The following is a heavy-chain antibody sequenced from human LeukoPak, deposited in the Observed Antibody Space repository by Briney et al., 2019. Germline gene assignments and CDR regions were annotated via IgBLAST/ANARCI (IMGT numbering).Heavy chain of an antibody. D-gene: IGHD2-15*01. CDR3: AKQLGYCSDGSCYFPY. V-gene: IGHV3-9*02. CDR2: IYWSSSGT. J-gene: IGHJ4*02. CDR1: GFNSEDHA. Sequence: QPGRSLRLSCVVSGFNSEDHAMHWVRQAPGKGLVWVSGIYWSSSGTGYAVSVKGRFTISRDNSKSTLCLQMNSLRAEDTAVYYCAKQLGYCSDGSCYFPYWGQGTLVTVSS.